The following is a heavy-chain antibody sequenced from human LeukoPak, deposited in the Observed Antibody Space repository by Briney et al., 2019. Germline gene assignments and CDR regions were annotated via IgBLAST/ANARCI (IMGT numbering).Heavy chain of an antibody. CDR3: ATIY. Sequence: PGGSLRLSCAASGFTFSSYSMNWVRQAPGKGLEWVANIKPDGSEKYYVVSVKGRFTISRDNAKNSLYLQMNSLRAEDTAVYYCATIYWRQGTLVTVSS. V-gene: IGHV3-7*01. D-gene: IGHD2-21*01. CDR1: GFTFSSYS. J-gene: IGHJ4*02. CDR2: IKPDGSEK.